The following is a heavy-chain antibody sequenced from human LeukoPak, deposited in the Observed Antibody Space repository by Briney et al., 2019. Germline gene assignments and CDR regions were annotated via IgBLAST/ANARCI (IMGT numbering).Heavy chain of an antibody. Sequence: GGSLRLSCAASGFTFSSYSMNWVRQAPGKGLEWVSSISSSSSYIYYADSVKGRFTISRGNAKNSLYLQMNSLRAEDTAVYYCARAPLWSKTIDYWGQGTLVTVSS. CDR1: GFTFSSYS. CDR2: ISSSSSYI. CDR3: ARAPLWSKTIDY. V-gene: IGHV3-21*01. D-gene: IGHD5-18*01. J-gene: IGHJ4*02.